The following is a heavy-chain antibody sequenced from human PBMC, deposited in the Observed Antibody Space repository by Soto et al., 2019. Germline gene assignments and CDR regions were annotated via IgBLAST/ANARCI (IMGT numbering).Heavy chain of an antibody. CDR3: ARGGNRYSNTASGVGGFDF. Sequence: SETLSLTCTVSGVSISSSYWSWIRQSPGTGLEWIGYIYYTGTTNYNPSLKRRVTISLDTAKNQFSLNVNSLTTADTAVYFCARGGNRYSNTASGVGGFDFWGQGTLVTVSS. J-gene: IGHJ4*02. D-gene: IGHD5-12*01. V-gene: IGHV4-59*01. CDR2: IYYTGTT. CDR1: GVSISSSY.